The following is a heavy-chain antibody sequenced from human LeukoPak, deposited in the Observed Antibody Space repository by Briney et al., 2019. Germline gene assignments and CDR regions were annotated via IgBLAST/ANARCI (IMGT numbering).Heavy chain of an antibody. CDR3: ARGACSSTSCPPAY. CDR1: GFTFSDYY. J-gene: IGHJ4*02. D-gene: IGHD2-2*01. CDR2: ISSSGSTI. Sequence: GGSLRLSCAASGFTFSDYYMSWIRQAPGKGLEWVSCISSSGSTIYYADSVKGRFTISRDNAKNSLYLQMNSLRAEDTAVYYCARGACSSTSCPPAYWGQGTLVTVSS. V-gene: IGHV3-11*01.